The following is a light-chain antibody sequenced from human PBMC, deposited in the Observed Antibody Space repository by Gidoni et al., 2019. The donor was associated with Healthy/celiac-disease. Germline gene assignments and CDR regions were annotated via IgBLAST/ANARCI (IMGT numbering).Light chain of an antibody. CDR2: NAS. Sequence: DIQTTQSPSTMSASVGDRVPITCRATQSISSWLAWYQQQPGKTPKLLIYNASSLESGVPSRFSGSGSGTEFTLTISSLQPDDFATYYCQQYNSYSQLTFGGGTQVEIK. J-gene: IGKJ4*01. CDR3: QQYNSYSQLT. V-gene: IGKV1-5*03. CDR1: QSISSW.